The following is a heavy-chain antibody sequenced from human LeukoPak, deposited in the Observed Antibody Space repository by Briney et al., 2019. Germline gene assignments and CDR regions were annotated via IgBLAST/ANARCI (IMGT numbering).Heavy chain of an antibody. CDR3: ARSPYYYDSSGYTDY. D-gene: IGHD3-22*01. V-gene: IGHV4-39*07. Sequence: SETLSLTCTVSGGSISSGGYSLSWIRQPPGKGLEWIGEINHSGSTNYNPSLKSRVTISVDTSKNQFSLKLSSVTAADTAVYYCARSPYYYDSSGYTDYWGQGTLVTVSS. CDR1: GGSISSGGYS. CDR2: INHSGST. J-gene: IGHJ4*02.